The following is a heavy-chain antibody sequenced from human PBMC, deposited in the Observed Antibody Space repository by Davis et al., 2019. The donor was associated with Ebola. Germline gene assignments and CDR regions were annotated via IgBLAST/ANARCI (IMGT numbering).Heavy chain of an antibody. CDR1: LYPFTGYV. CDR3: ARGGVAYSDLDS. J-gene: IGHJ4*02. CDR2: INPTSGNT. Sequence: SVTVSRLPSLYPFTGYVGNCAGQPPEEHLGGKGWINPTSGNTGNAQTFQGRVTMTRENSMSTAYMELSSLRSEDTAVYFCARGGVAYSDLDSWGQGTLVAASS. D-gene: IGHD2-21*01. V-gene: IGHV1-8*01.